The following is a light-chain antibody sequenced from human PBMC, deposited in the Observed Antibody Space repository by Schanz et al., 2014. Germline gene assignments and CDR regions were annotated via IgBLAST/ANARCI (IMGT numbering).Light chain of an antibody. J-gene: IGLJ2*01. CDR2: EVS. CDR3: SSYAGSNFVV. Sequence: QSVLTQPPSASGSPGQSVTISCTGTSSDVGGYNYVSWYQQHPGKAPKLMFYEVSKRPSGVPDRFSGSKSGNTASLTVSGLQAEDEADYYCSSYAGSNFVVFGGGTKLTVL. CDR1: SSDVGGYNY. V-gene: IGLV2-8*01.